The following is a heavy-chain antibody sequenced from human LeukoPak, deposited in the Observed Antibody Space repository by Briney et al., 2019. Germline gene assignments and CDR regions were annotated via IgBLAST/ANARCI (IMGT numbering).Heavy chain of an antibody. D-gene: IGHD3-10*01. Sequence: GGSLRLSCAASGFTFSSYVMSWVRQAPGKGLVWVSVIGSDGRTTSYAGSVKGRFTTSRDNSKNTVYLKMDSLRPEDTAVYYCAAYYYDSGTSSRGGFDYWGQGAQVTVSS. CDR2: IGSDGRTT. J-gene: IGHJ4*02. CDR3: AAYYYDSGTSSRGGFDY. V-gene: IGHV3-23*01. CDR1: GFTFSSYV.